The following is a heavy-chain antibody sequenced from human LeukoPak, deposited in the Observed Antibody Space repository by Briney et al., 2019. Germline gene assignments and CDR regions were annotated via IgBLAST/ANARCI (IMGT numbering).Heavy chain of an antibody. CDR3: ASLPTTNSVVVAATHGYYYYGMDV. CDR1: GYTFTSYD. Sequence: ASVKVSCKASGYTFTSYDINWVRQATGQGLEWMGWMNPNSGNTGYAQKFQGRVTMTRNTSISTAYMELSSLRSEDTAVYYCASLPTTNSVVVAATHGYYYYGMDVWGQGTTVTVSS. J-gene: IGHJ6*02. D-gene: IGHD2-15*01. CDR2: MNPNSGNT. V-gene: IGHV1-8*01.